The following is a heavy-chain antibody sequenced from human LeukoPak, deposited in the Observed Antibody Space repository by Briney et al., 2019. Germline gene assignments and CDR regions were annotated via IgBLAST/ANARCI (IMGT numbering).Heavy chain of an antibody. CDR1: GDSVSSNSAA. Sequence: SQTLSLTCAISGDSVSSNSAAWNWIRQSPSRDLEWLGRTYYRSKWYNDYAVSVKSRITINPDTSKNQFSLQLNSVTPEDTAVYYCARDEGMSYYYGSGSFPHSYYFDYWGQGTLVTVSS. CDR3: ARDEGMSYYYGSGSFPHSYYFDY. CDR2: TYYRSKWYN. D-gene: IGHD3-10*01. V-gene: IGHV6-1*01. J-gene: IGHJ4*02.